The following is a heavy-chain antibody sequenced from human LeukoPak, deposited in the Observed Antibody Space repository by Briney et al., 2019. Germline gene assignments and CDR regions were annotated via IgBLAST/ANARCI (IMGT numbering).Heavy chain of an antibody. V-gene: IGHV3-23*01. CDR2: ISGSGGST. Sequence: GGSLRLSCAASGFTFSSYAMSWVRQAPGKGLGWVSAISGSGGSTYYADSVKGRFTISRDNSKNTLYLQMNSLRAEDTAVYYCAKDHVSFAETRRVPAATIDYWGQGTLVTVSS. CDR1: GFTFSSYA. CDR3: AKDHVSFAETRRVPAATIDY. J-gene: IGHJ4*02. D-gene: IGHD2-2*01.